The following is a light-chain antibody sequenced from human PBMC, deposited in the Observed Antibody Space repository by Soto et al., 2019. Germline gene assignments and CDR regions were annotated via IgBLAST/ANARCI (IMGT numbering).Light chain of an antibody. CDR1: QNIYSA. J-gene: IGKJ5*01. V-gene: IGKV1-39*01. CDR3: QQSFNSTPIT. CDR2: AAS. Sequence: DIQMTQPPSSLSASVGYRLTITCRAGQNIYSALNWYQHKPLKPPKLLIYAASSWQSGVPSRFSGSGSGTDCTLTIRCLQPEDFAIYYCQQSFNSTPITFGQGTRLEI.